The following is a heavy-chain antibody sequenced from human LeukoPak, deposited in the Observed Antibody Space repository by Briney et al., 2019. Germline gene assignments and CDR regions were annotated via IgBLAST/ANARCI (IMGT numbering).Heavy chain of an antibody. J-gene: IGHJ4*02. V-gene: IGHV4-59*13. D-gene: IGHD3-16*01. Sequence: SETLSLTCTVSGDSFSSYHWSWLRQPPGKGLEWIGYISSSGSTSYNPSLKSRVTISVDTSKNQFSLKLRSVTAADTAVYYCARVGRGDHTWGSYYCGHWGQGTLVSVSS. CDR2: ISSSGST. CDR1: GDSFSSYH. CDR3: ARVGRGDHTWGSYYCGH.